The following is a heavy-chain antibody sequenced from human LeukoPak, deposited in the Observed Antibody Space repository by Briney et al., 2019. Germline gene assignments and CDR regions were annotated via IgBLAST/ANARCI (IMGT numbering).Heavy chain of an antibody. CDR3: ARDGTAAGLYFDL. J-gene: IGHJ4*01. D-gene: IGHD6-13*01. CDR2: IRQDGGEK. V-gene: IGHV3-7*01. Sequence: GGSLRLSCAVSGFTFTDYWMNWVRQAPEKGLEWVASIRQDGGEKSYVDSVKGRFTISRDNIKSSLYLQINSLRAEDTAVYYCARDGTAAGLYFDLWGQGTLVTVSS. CDR1: GFTFTDYW.